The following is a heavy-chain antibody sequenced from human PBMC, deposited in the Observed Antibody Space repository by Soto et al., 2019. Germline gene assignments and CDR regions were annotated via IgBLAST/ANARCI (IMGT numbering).Heavy chain of an antibody. CDR1: GYTFTSYG. CDR3: ARLGYFDWTRDSYYGMDV. J-gene: IGHJ6*02. V-gene: IGHV1-18*01. Sequence: ASVKVSCKASGYTFTSYGISWVRQAPGQGLEWMGWISAYNGNTNYAQKLQGRVTMTTDTSTSTAYMELRSLRSDDTAVYYCARLGYFDWTRDSYYGMDVWGQGTTVTVSS. D-gene: IGHD3-9*01. CDR2: ISAYNGNT.